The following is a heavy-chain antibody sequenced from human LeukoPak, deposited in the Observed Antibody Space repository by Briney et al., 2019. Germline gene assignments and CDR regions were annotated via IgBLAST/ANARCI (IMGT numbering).Heavy chain of an antibody. D-gene: IGHD4-23*01. J-gene: IGHJ5*02. V-gene: IGHV4-4*07. CDR2: IYNSGTT. Sequence: SETLSLTCTVSGGSISSYYWNWIRQPAGKGLEWIGRIYNSGTTNYNPSLKSRVTMSVDTSKNQFSLKLSSVTAADTAVYYCARLGAVLTSVNWFDPWGQGILVTVSS. CDR1: GGSISSYY. CDR3: ARLGAVLTSVNWFDP.